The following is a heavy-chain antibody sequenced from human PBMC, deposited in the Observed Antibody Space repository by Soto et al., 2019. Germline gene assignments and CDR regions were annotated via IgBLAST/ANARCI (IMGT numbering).Heavy chain of an antibody. V-gene: IGHV3-23*01. CDR1: GIEFSNYA. D-gene: IGHD3-16*02. Sequence: WGSLRLSCVASGIEFSNYAMSWVRQAPGKGLEWVSISSASGRSRYHADSVKGRFTISRDNFESTLYLQMNSLRAEDTALYYCARELTFRVLSTPFNYWANGNMVTVSA. CDR3: ARELTFRVLSTPFNY. J-gene: IGHJ4*01. CDR2: SSASGRSR.